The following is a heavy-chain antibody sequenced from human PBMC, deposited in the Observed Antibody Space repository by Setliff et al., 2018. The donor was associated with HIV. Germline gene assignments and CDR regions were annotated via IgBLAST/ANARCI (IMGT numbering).Heavy chain of an antibody. J-gene: IGHJ1*01. CDR3: TRRDPPDPSPTEYFQH. CDR1: GFTFRSYW. Sequence: GGSLRLSCAASGFTFRSYWMSWVRQAPGKGLEWVASIEQDDTERNYVDSVKGRFTISRDNGKNSLVLQMNSLRPEDTAVYFCTRRDPPDPSPTEYFQHWGQGTLVTGSA. CDR2: IEQDDTER. V-gene: IGHV3-7*01.